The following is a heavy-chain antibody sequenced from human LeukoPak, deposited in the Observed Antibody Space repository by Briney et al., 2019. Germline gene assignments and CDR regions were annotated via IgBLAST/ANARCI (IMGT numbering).Heavy chain of an antibody. CDR1: VYTFCSYG. CDR2: ISSSSSTI. CDR3: ARAYCSGGSCRHFDY. J-gene: IGHJ4*02. D-gene: IGHD2-15*01. Sequence: GGSLRLSCAASVYTFCSYGMNWVRQAPWKGLEWLSYISSSSSTIYYADSVKGRFTISRDNAKNSLYLQMNSLRAEDTAVYYCARAYCSGGSCRHFDYWGQGTLVTVSS. V-gene: IGHV3-48*01.